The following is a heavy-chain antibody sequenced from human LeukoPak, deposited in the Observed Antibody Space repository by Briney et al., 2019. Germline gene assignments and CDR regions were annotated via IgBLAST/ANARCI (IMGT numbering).Heavy chain of an antibody. CDR2: MHHNGEI. CDR3: VRGKNGYNP. Sequence: SETLSLTCTVSGGSISDYYWSWIRQPPGQGLEWIGFMHHNGEIEYDPSLKSRVTISMDTAKNQLSLKVRSVIAADTATYYCVRGKNGYNPWGQGTLVTVSS. CDR1: GGSISDYY. J-gene: IGHJ5*02. D-gene: IGHD5-24*01. V-gene: IGHV4-59*01.